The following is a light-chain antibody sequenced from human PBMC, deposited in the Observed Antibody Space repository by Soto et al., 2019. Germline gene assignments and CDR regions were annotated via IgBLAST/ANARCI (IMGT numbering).Light chain of an antibody. V-gene: IGLV2-14*03. CDR1: STDIGAYKF. Sequence: QSVLTQPASVSASPGQSITISCTGTSTDIGAYKFVSWYQQHPGKAPKLMIYDVTSRPSGVSNRFSGSKSGNTASLIISGLQAEDEGDYYCISYTGFDTYVFGPGTKVTVL. CDR3: ISYTGFDTYV. J-gene: IGLJ1*01. CDR2: DVT.